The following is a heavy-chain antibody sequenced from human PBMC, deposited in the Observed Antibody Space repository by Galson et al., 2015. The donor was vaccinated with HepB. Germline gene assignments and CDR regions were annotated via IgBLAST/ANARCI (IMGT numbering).Heavy chain of an antibody. J-gene: IGHJ5*02. CDR1: GFTFSNFG. V-gene: IGHV3-30*18. D-gene: IGHD3-22*01. CDR3: AKERAGGFYEGDDP. Sequence: SLRLSCAATGFTFSNFGMHWVRQAPGKGLEWVTFIPYDGSYKFYADSVKGRFTISRDNSKNTLYLQMNSLRIEDTAVYFCAKERAGGFYEGDDPWGQGSLVTVSS. CDR2: IPYDGSYK.